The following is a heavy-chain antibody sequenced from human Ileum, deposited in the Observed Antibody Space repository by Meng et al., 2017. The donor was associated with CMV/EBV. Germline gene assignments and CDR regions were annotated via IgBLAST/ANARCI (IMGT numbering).Heavy chain of an antibody. J-gene: IGHJ4*02. D-gene: IGHD6-13*01. CDR2: ISSSSSYI. Sequence: GESLKISCAASGFTFSSYSMNWVRQAPGKGLEWVSSISSSSSYIYYADSVKGRFTISRDNAKNSLYLQMNSLRAEDTALYYCAKGRRRYSSSWYYFDYWGQGTLVTVSS. V-gene: IGHV3-21*04. CDR3: AKGRRRYSSSWYYFDY. CDR1: GFTFSSYS.